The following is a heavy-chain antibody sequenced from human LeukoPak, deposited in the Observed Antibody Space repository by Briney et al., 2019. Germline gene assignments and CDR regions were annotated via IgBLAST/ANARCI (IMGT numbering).Heavy chain of an antibody. CDR1: GFIGSSDF. CDR2: MNSGGST. J-gene: IGHJ4*02. Sequence: GSLRLSCAAPGFIGSSDFMKWVRQAPGKGLEWVSAMNSGGSTFYAGSVKGRFIISRDKSRNMLYFQMNSLRVDDTAVYYCTRGGSMVRGVLWGQGTLVTVSS. V-gene: IGHV3-53*01. CDR3: TRGGSMVRGVL. D-gene: IGHD3-10*01.